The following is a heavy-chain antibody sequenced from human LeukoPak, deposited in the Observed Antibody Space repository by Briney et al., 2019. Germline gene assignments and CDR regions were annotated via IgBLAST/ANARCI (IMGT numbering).Heavy chain of an antibody. CDR1: GVTLSNYA. D-gene: IGHD3-22*01. Sequence: GGSLRLSCVASGVTLSNYAMSWARQAPGKGLEWVSSISGSGGSTYYADSVKGRFTISRDNSKNTLYLQMNSLRDEDTAVYYCAKSSYYDASGYYREYYFDYWGQGTLVTVSS. J-gene: IGHJ4*02. V-gene: IGHV3-23*01. CDR2: ISGSGGST. CDR3: AKSSYYDASGYYREYYFDY.